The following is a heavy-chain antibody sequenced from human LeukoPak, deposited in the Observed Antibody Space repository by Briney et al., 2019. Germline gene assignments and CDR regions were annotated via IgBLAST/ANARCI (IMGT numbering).Heavy chain of an antibody. CDR1: GFTFSSYS. D-gene: IGHD2-8*01. CDR3: ARDRYCTNGVCYSDAFDI. J-gene: IGHJ3*02. V-gene: IGHV3-21*01. CDR2: ISSSSSYI. Sequence: GGSLRLSCAASGFTFSSYSMNWVRQAPGKGLEWVSSISSSSSYIYYADSVKGRFTISRDNAKNSLYLQMNSLRAEDTAVYYCARDRYCTNGVCYSDAFDIWGQGTMVTVSS.